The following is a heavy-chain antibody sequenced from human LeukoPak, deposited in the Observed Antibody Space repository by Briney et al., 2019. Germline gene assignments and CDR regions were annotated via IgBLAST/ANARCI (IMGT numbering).Heavy chain of an antibody. Sequence: SETLSLTCTVSGGSISTYYWSWIRQPPGKGLEWIGEINHSESTNYNPSLKSRVTISVDTSKNQFSLKLSSVTAADTAVYYCARLEIAAAGPAGYWGQGTLVTVSS. D-gene: IGHD6-13*01. J-gene: IGHJ4*02. CDR3: ARLEIAAAGPAGY. CDR2: INHSEST. V-gene: IGHV4-34*01. CDR1: GGSISTYY.